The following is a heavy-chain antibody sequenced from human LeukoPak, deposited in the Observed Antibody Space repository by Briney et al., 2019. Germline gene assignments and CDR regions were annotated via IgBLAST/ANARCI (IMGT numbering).Heavy chain of an antibody. J-gene: IGHJ6*03. Sequence: ASVKVSCKASGYTFTSYYMHWVRQAPGQGLEWMGIINPSGGSTSYAQKFQGRVTMTRDMSTSTVYMELSSLRSEDTAVYYCASPIAVAGFMDVWGKGTTVTVSS. CDR1: GYTFTSYY. CDR2: INPSGGST. D-gene: IGHD6-19*01. CDR3: ASPIAVAGFMDV. V-gene: IGHV1-46*01.